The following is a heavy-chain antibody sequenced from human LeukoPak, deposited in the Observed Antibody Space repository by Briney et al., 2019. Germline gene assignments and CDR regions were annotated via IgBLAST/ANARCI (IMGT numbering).Heavy chain of an antibody. V-gene: IGHV1-2*02. Sequence: AALKDSCKPSRYSFFGYYMHWVPQAPGQGVEWMGCINPNSGGTNYAQKFQGRVTMTRDTSLSTAYMELSRLRSDDTAVYYCARVTSEVPYYYDSSGQVLDYWGQGTLVTVSS. CDR1: RYSFFGYY. CDR2: INPNSGGT. CDR3: ARVTSEVPYYYDSSGQVLDY. D-gene: IGHD3-22*01. J-gene: IGHJ4*02.